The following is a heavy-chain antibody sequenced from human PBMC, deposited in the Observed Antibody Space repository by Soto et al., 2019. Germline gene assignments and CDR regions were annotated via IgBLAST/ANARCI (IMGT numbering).Heavy chain of an antibody. D-gene: IGHD4-17*01. CDR2: FDPEDGET. J-gene: IGHJ5*02. Sequence: SLKVSCKVSLYTLTELSIHWVRQSPGKGLEWMGGFDPEDGETIYAQKFQGRVTMTEDTSTDTAYMELSSLRSEDTAVYYCATDRGLRQAWFDPWGQGTLVTVSS. CDR3: ATDRGLRQAWFDP. CDR1: LYTLTELS. V-gene: IGHV1-24*01.